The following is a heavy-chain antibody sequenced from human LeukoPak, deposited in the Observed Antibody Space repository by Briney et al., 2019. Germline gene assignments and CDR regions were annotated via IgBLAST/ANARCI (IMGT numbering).Heavy chain of an antibody. CDR1: GFIFSDFD. Sequence: GGSLRLSCAASGFIFSDFDMSWVRQAPGKGLEWVSAISHSGRSTYYADSVKGRFTISRDNSKNTLYLEMNSLRADDTAVYYCSKAVAVGLDYWGQGTLVTVSS. V-gene: IGHV3-23*01. D-gene: IGHD6-19*01. J-gene: IGHJ4*02. CDR2: ISHSGRST. CDR3: SKAVAVGLDY.